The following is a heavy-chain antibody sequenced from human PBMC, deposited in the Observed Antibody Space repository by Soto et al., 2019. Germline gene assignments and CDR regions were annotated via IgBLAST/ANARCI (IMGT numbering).Heavy chain of an antibody. V-gene: IGHV4-30-2*01. D-gene: IGHD4-17*01. CDR1: GGSISSGGYS. CDR2: IYHSGST. Sequence: PSETLSLTCAVSGGSISSGGYSWSWIRQPPGKGLEWIGYIYHSGSTYYNPSLKSRVTISVDRSKNQFSLKLSSVTAADTAVYYCAIGDYGDYVNWFDPWGQGTLVTVSS. J-gene: IGHJ5*02. CDR3: AIGDYGDYVNWFDP.